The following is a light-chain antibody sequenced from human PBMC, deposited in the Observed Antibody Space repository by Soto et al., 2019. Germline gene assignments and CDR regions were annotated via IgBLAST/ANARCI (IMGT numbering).Light chain of an antibody. V-gene: IGKV1-39*01. Sequence: DIQMTQSPSSLSASVGDRVTITCRATQSISNYLNWYQQKPGKATKLLIYAASSLQTGVPSRFSGSASGTDFTLTITSLQPEDFATYYCQQSYSTPYTFGQGPKLEI. CDR3: QQSYSTPYT. CDR2: AAS. J-gene: IGKJ2*01. CDR1: QSISNY.